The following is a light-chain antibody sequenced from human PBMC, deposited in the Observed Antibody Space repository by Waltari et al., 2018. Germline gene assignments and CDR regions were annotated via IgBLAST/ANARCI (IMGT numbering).Light chain of an antibody. CDR2: GAS. Sequence: EIVMTQSPATLSVSPGERATLSCRASQSVSSNLAWYQQKPGQAPRLLIYGASTRATGIPARFSDSGSGTEFTLTISSLQSEDFAVYYCQQYNNWPQLTFGGGTKVEIK. J-gene: IGKJ4*01. CDR1: QSVSSN. V-gene: IGKV3-15*01. CDR3: QQYNNWPQLT.